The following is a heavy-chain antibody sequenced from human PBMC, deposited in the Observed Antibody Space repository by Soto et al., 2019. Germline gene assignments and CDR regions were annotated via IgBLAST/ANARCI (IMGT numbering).Heavy chain of an antibody. D-gene: IGHD3-10*01. J-gene: IGHJ3*02. CDR2: IYHTGNT. V-gene: IGHV4-4*02. CDR1: GGSISSTNW. CDR3: ASKFGQLLADAFDI. Sequence: SETLSLTCYVSGGSISSTNWWTWVRQPPGKGLEWIGEIYHTGNTNYNPSVRSRVTISVDKSNNEFSLNLRAVTAADTAVYYCASKFGQLLADAFDIWGQGTMVTVSS.